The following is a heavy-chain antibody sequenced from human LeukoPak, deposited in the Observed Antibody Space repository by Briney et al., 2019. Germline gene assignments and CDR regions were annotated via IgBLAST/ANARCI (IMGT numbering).Heavy chain of an antibody. D-gene: IGHD3-22*01. CDR2: IYPGDSDT. CDR3: ARSSDSSGYYDCLDY. J-gene: IGHJ4*02. CDR1: GYSFTSYW. V-gene: IGHV5-51*01. Sequence: GESLKISSKGSGYSFTSYWIGWVRQMRGKGLEWMAIIYPGDSDTRYSPSFQGQVTISADKSITTAYLQWSSLKASDTAMYYCARSSDSSGYYDCLDYWGQGTLVTVSS.